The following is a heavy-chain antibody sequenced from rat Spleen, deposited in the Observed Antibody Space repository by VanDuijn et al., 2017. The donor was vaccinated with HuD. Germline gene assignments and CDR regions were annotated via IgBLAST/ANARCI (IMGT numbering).Heavy chain of an antibody. CDR1: GFTFSNYG. CDR2: ISYDGGST. Sequence: EVQLVESGGGLVQPGRSMKLSCAASGFTFSNYGMAWVRQAPKMGLEWVAHISYDGGSTYYRDPVKGRFTISRDNAKSTLYLQMDSLRSEDTATYYCARHIITLDYWGQGVMVTVSS. V-gene: IGHV5-29*01. J-gene: IGHJ2*01. CDR3: ARHIITLDY. D-gene: IGHD4-1*01.